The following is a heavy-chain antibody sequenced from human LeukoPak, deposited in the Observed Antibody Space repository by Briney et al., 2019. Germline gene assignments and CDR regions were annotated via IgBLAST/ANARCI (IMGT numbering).Heavy chain of an antibody. CDR1: GFIFSSYW. J-gene: IGHJ4*02. V-gene: IGHV3-7*01. D-gene: IGHD5-24*01. CDR2: IKQDGSET. CDR3: ARETPRRGETRDGYR. Sequence: GGSLRLSFAASGFIFSSYWVTWVRQAPGKGLECLANIKQDGSETYYADSVKGRFTISRDNAKNSLYLQMNSLRAEDTAVYYCARETPRRGETRDGYRWGQGTLVTVSS.